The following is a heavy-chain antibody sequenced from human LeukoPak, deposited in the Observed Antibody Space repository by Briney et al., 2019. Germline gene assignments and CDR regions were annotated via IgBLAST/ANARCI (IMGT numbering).Heavy chain of an antibody. Sequence: GGSLRLSCAASGFTFSSHAMHWVRQAPGKGLEWVAVISYDGSNKYYADSVKGRFTISRDNSKNTLYLQMNSLRAEDTAVYYCARDLIVGATTLSAGAEYFQHWGQGTLVTVSS. CDR3: ARDLIVGATTLSAGAEYFQH. J-gene: IGHJ1*01. V-gene: IGHV3-30-3*01. CDR1: GFTFSSHA. D-gene: IGHD1-26*01. CDR2: ISYDGSNK.